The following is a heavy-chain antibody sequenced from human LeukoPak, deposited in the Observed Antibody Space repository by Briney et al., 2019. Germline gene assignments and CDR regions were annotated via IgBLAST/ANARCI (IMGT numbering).Heavy chain of an antibody. V-gene: IGHV1-18*01. CDR2: ICAYNGNT. CDR3: AREVPTYYYDSTTPRYFDY. J-gene: IGHJ4*02. Sequence: GSAVKVSCMASGYTLTSYGISWVRQAPGHGLEWMGWICAYNGNTNYAQKLQGRVTMTTDTSTSTAYMELRSLRSDDTAVYYCAREVPTYYYDSTTPRYFDYWGQGTLVTVSS. CDR1: GYTLTSYG. D-gene: IGHD3-22*01.